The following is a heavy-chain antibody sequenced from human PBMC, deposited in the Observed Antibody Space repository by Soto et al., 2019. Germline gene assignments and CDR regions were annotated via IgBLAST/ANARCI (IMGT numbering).Heavy chain of an antibody. J-gene: IGHJ4*02. V-gene: IGHV3-30*18. CDR1: GFTFSSYG. Sequence: QVHLVESGGGVVQPGRSLRLACAASGFTFSSYGMHWVRQAPGKGLEWVAVTSYDGSNSYYADSVNGRFTISRDNSKNTLYLQMNRLTSEDTAVYYCAKALINMTRVDYFDSWGQGTPVTVSS. CDR3: AKALINMTRVDYFDS. D-gene: IGHD3-10*01. CDR2: TSYDGSNS.